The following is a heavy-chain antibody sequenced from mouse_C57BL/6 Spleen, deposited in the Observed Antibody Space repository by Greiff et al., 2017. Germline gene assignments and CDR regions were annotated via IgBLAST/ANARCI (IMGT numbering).Heavy chain of an antibody. V-gene: IGHV1-72*01. J-gene: IGHJ2*01. CDR1: GYTFTSYW. D-gene: IGHD1-1*01. CDR2: IDPNSGGT. Sequence: VQLQQPGAELVKPGASVKLSCKASGYTFTSYWMHWVKQRPGRGLEWIGRIDPNSGGTKYNEKFKSKATLTVDKPSSTAYMQLSILTSEDSSVYYCARGGFYYGSSLDYGGQGTTLTVSS. CDR3: ARGGFYYGSSLDY.